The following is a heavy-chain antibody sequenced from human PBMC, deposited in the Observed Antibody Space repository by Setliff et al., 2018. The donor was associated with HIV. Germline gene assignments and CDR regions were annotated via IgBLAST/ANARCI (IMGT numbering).Heavy chain of an antibody. V-gene: IGHV3-23*01. CDR2: ISSGGEIM. CDR1: GFTFSSYS. Sequence: TGGSLRLSCAASGFTFSSYSMNWVRQAPGKGLEWVSAISSGGEIMFYADSVKGRFTISRDNSKNTLYLQMISLRADDTAVYYCAKPYRGSVVRDQGYMDVWGKGTTVTVSS. D-gene: IGHD3-10*01. J-gene: IGHJ6*03. CDR3: AKPYRGSVVRDQGYMDV.